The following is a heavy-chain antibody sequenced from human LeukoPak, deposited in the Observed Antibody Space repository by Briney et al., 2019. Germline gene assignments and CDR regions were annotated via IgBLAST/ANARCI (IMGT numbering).Heavy chain of an antibody. CDR1: GFTFSSYA. D-gene: IGHD3-9*01. J-gene: IGHJ4*02. CDR2: ISGSGGST. CDR3: AKHPYYYDILTGYSDTYYFDY. Sequence: PGGSLRLSCAASGFTFSSYAMSWVRQAPGKGLEWVSAISGSGGSTYYADSVKGRFTISRDNSKNTLYLQMNSLRAEDTAVYYCAKHPYYYDILTGYSDTYYFDYWGQGTLVTVSS. V-gene: IGHV3-23*01.